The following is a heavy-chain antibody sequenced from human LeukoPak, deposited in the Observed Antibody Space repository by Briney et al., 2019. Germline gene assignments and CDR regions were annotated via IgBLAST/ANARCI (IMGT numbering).Heavy chain of an antibody. D-gene: IGHD3-10*01. CDR2: IYPGDSDT. V-gene: IGHV5-51*01. CDR1: GYTFTNYW. J-gene: IGHJ4*02. CDR3: ARFDDGAPLRY. Sequence: GESLKISCKASGYTFTNYWIGWVRQMPGKGLEWMGIIYPGDSDTRYSPSFQGQVTISADKSINTAYLQWSSLKASDTAMYYCARFDDGAPLRYWGQGTLVTVSS.